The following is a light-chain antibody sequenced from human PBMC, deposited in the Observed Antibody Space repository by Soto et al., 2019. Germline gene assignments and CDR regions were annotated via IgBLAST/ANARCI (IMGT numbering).Light chain of an antibody. CDR1: SSNIGAGYD. V-gene: IGLV1-40*01. CDR3: QSYDSSLSGYVV. CDR2: GNS. Sequence: QLVLTQPPSVSGAPGQRVTISCTGSSSNIGAGYDVHWYQQLPGTAPKLLIYGNSNRPSGVPDRFSGSKSGTSASLAITWLQAEDEADYYCQSYDSSLSGYVVFGGGTKVTVL. J-gene: IGLJ2*01.